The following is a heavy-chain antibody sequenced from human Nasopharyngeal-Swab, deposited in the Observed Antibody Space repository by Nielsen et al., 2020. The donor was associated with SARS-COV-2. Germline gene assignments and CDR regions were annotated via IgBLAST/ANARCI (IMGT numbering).Heavy chain of an antibody. Sequence: SETLSLTCAVYGGSFSGYYWSWIRQPPGRGLEWIGEINHSESTNYNPSLKSRVTISVDTSKNQSSLKLSSVTAADTAVYYCARGLSSYSSSTRWFDPWGQGTLVTVSS. CDR3: ARGLSSYSSSTRWFDP. J-gene: IGHJ5*02. CDR1: GGSFSGYY. D-gene: IGHD6-13*01. CDR2: INHSEST. V-gene: IGHV4-34*01.